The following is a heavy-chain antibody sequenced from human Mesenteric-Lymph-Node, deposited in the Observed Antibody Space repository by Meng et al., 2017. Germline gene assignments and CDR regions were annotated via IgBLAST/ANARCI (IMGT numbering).Heavy chain of an antibody. D-gene: IGHD3-10*01. Sequence: GESLKISCAASGFTFSDYYMSWIRQAPGKGLEWVSYISSSGSTIYYADSVKGRFTISRDNAKNSLYLQMNSLRTDGTAVYFCAREVGVRGFMDVWGQGTTVTVSS. CDR3: AREVGVRGFMDV. J-gene: IGHJ6*02. V-gene: IGHV3-11*04. CDR2: ISSSGSTI. CDR1: GFTFSDYY.